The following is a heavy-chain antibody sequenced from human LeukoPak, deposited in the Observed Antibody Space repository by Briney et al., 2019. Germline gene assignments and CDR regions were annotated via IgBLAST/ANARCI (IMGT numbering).Heavy chain of an antibody. CDR3: ARGGTSGYSSTRHFWGGNYYFDY. CDR2: INQDGSER. Sequence: GGSLRLSCGASGFTFDDYWMSWVRQAPGQGLAWVANINQDGSERYYLDSAKGRFTISRDNARNSLYLQVNSLRAEDTAVYYCARGGTSGYSSTRHFWGGNYYFDYWGQGSLVTVSS. D-gene: IGHD2-2*01. J-gene: IGHJ4*02. CDR1: GFTFDDYW. V-gene: IGHV3-7*01.